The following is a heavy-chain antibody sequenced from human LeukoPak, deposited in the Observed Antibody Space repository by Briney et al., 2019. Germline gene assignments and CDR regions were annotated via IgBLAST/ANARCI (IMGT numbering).Heavy chain of an antibody. CDR1: GGTFSGYY. D-gene: IGHD2-8*01. V-gene: IGHV4-34*01. CDR3: ARGIGILYYNWFDP. Sequence: SETLSLTCAAYGGTFSGYYWSWIRQPPGKGLEWIGEINHSGSTNYYPSLKSRVTISVDTSKNQFSLKLSSVTAADTAVYYCARGIGILYYNWFDPWGQGTLVTVSS. J-gene: IGHJ5*02. CDR2: INHSGST.